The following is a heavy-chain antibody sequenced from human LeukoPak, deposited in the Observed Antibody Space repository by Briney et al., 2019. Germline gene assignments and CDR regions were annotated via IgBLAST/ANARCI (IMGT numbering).Heavy chain of an antibody. CDR2: INPNSGDT. D-gene: IGHD6-19*01. V-gene: IGHV1-2*02. Sequence: ASVKVSCKASRYTFTGYYMHWVRQAPREGLEWMGCINPNSGDTNYAQKFQGRVTMTRDTSITTVYMELSRLRSDDTAVYFCASGWSITGWYNNWFDPWGQGTLVTVSS. CDR1: RYTFTGYY. J-gene: IGHJ5*02. CDR3: ASGWSITGWYNNWFDP.